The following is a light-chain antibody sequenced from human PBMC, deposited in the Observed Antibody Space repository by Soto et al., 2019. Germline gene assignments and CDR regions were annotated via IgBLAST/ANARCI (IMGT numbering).Light chain of an antibody. CDR2: AAS. CDR1: QGISTY. V-gene: IGKV1-39*01. Sequence: DIQMTQSASSLSASVGNRVTITCRASQGISTYLNWCQQKPGKAPKILIYAASSLQSGVPSRFSGSGSETDFTLTISSLKNEDLATYYCQQRYTTIFTFGPGTKVDIK. CDR3: QQRYTTIFT. J-gene: IGKJ3*01.